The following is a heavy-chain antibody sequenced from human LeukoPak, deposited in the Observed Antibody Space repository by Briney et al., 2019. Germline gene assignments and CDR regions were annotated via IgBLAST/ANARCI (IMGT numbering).Heavy chain of an antibody. V-gene: IGHV3-23*01. CDR1: GFTFRNYA. J-gene: IGHJ5*02. CDR2: ISGSGGST. D-gene: IGHD1-26*01. CDR3: AKDRVGAGPNWFDP. Sequence: PGGSLRLSCTGSGFTFRNYAVSWVRQAPGKGLEWVSAISGSGGSTYYADSVKGRFTISRDNSKNTLYLQMNSLRAEDTAVYYCAKDRVGAGPNWFDPWGQGTLVTVSS.